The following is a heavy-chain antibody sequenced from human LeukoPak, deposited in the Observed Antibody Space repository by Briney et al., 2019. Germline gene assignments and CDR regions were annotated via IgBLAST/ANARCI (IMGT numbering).Heavy chain of an antibody. J-gene: IGHJ5*02. V-gene: IGHV1-46*01. D-gene: IGHD3-16*01. Sequence: GASVKVSCKASGYTFTSYYMHWVRQAPGQGLEWMGIINPSGGSTSYAQKFQGRVTMTRDTSTSTVYMELSSLRAEDTAVYYCPRDLARSRFDPWGQGTLVTVSS. CDR2: INPSGGST. CDR1: GYTFTSYY. CDR3: PRDLARSRFDP.